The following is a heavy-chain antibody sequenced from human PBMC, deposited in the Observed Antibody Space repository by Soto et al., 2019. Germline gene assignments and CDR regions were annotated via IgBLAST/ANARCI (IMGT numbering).Heavy chain of an antibody. Sequence: VGSLRLSCAASGLTFSSFWMTWVRQAPGKGLECVANIKQDGSDKYYVDSVKGRFTISRDNAKNSLYLQMNSLKAEATALYYCARQPRAPECWGQGTLVTVSS. CDR3: ARQPRAPEC. CDR2: IKQDGSDK. V-gene: IGHV3-7*03. CDR1: GLTFSSFW. J-gene: IGHJ4*02. D-gene: IGHD3-10*01.